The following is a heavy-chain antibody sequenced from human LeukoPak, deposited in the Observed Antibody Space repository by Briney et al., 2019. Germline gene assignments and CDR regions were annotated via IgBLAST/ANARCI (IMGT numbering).Heavy chain of an antibody. CDR1: GFTFSSYA. CDR3: AKDLLAGASFIY. CDR2: ISGSGGST. Sequence: GGSLRLSCAASGFTFSSYAMSWVRQAPGKGLEWVSAISGSGGSTYYADSVKGRFTISRDNSKNTLYLQMNSLSAEDTAVYYGAKDLLAGASFIYWGQGTLVTASS. V-gene: IGHV3-23*01. D-gene: IGHD2-8*02. J-gene: IGHJ4*02.